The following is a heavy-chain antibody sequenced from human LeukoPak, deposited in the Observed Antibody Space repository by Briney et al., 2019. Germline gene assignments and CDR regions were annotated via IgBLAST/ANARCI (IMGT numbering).Heavy chain of an antibody. J-gene: IGHJ4*02. Sequence: GGSLRLSCTASGFTFGDYAMSWVRQAPGKGLEWVGFIRSKAYGGTTGYAASVEGRFTISRDDSKSIAYLQMNSLKTEDTAVYYCTRDRGYNWNDLPIDYWGQGTLVTVSS. CDR1: GFTFGDYA. V-gene: IGHV3-49*04. CDR2: IRSKAYGGTT. D-gene: IGHD1-1*01. CDR3: TRDRGYNWNDLPIDY.